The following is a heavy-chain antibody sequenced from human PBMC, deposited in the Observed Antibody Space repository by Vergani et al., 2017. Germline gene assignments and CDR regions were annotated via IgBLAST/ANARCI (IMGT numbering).Heavy chain of an antibody. CDR2: IIPILGIA. D-gene: IGHD4-17*01. J-gene: IGHJ6*02. CDR3: ARDGDGDDYGMDV. Sequence: QVQLIQSGAEVKKPGSSVKVSCKASGGTFSSYAISWVRQAPGQGLEWMGRIIPILGIANYAQKFQGRVTITADKSTSTAYMELSSLRSEDTAVYYCARDGDGDDYGMDVWGQGTTVTVSS. CDR1: GGTFSSYA. V-gene: IGHV1-69*04.